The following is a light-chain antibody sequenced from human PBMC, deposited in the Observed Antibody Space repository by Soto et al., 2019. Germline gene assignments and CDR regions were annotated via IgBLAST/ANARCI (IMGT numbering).Light chain of an antibody. CDR2: KAS. CDR3: QQYKNLWT. Sequence: DIQMTQSPSTLSASVGDRVTITCRASQSISSWLAWYQQKPGKAPKLLIYKASSLESGVPSRFSGSGSGTEFTLTISSLQPDYFATYYCQQYKNLWTFGQGTKVEIK. V-gene: IGKV1-5*03. CDR1: QSISSW. J-gene: IGKJ1*01.